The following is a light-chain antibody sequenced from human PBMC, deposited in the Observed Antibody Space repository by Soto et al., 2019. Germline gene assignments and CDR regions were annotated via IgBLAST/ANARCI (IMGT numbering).Light chain of an antibody. Sequence: QSALTQPASVSGSPGQSITITCTGTSSDVATYNRVSWYQHHPGKAPKLLISEVIKRPSGVSNRFSGSKSGNTASLTISGLHAEDEAADYCCSYTNTGTFVFGSGTKVTVL. CDR1: SSDVATYNR. CDR3: CSYTNTGTFV. CDR2: EVI. V-gene: IGLV2-23*02. J-gene: IGLJ1*01.